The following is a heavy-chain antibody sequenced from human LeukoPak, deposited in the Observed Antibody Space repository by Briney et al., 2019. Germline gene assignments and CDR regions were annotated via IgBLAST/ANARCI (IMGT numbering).Heavy chain of an antibody. D-gene: IGHD1-26*01. CDR1: GHTLTELA. J-gene: IGHJ4*02. V-gene: IGHV1-24*01. CDR2: SDPEDGQT. CDR3: ATEGGRSYYLY. Sequence: ASVKVSCKASGHTLTELAIHWVRQAPGKGLEWMGGSDPEDGQTIYAQKFQGRVTVTEDTSTDTAYMELSSLGSEDTAVYYCATEGGRSYYLYWGQGTLVTVSS.